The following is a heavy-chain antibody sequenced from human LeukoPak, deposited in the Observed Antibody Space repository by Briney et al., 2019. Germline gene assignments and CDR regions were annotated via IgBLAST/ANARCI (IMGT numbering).Heavy chain of an antibody. D-gene: IGHD3-9*01. J-gene: IGHJ4*02. CDR3: AREIALHDWLVGY. CDR1: GFTFSSYS. V-gene: IGHV3-21*04. CDR2: ISSSSSYI. Sequence: GGSLRLSCAASGFTFSSYSMNWVRQAPGKGLEWVSSISSSSSYIYYADSVKGRFTISRDNAKNSLYLQMNSLRAEDTAVYYCAREIALHDWLVGYWGQGTLVTVSS.